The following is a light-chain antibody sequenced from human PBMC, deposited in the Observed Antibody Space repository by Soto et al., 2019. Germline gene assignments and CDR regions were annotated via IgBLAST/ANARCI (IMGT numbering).Light chain of an antibody. CDR1: QSVSSN. V-gene: IGKV3D-15*01. CDR2: GAS. J-gene: IGKJ1*01. Sequence: EIVMTPSNATLSVSPGERATLSCRASQSVSSNLAWYQQKPGQAPRLLIYGASTRAAGIPARFSGSGFGTDLALTISSLEPEDFAVYYCQERTGWPPWTFGQGTNVDVK. CDR3: QERTGWPPWT.